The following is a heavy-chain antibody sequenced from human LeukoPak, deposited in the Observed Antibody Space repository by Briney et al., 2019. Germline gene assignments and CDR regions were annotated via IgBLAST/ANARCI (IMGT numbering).Heavy chain of an antibody. CDR1: GGSISSGSYY. Sequence: SETLSLTCTVSGGSISSGSYYWNWIRQPAGKGLEWIGRIYTSGSTSGSTNYNPSLESRVAISIDTSKNQFSLNLTSVSAADTAVYYCASGWLRYYYFDNWGQGILVTVSS. CDR2: IYTSGSTSGST. J-gene: IGHJ4*02. CDR3: ASGWLRYYYFDN. V-gene: IGHV4-61*02. D-gene: IGHD5-12*01.